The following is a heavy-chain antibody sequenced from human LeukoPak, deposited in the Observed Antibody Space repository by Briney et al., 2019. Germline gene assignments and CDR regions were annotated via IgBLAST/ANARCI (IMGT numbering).Heavy chain of an antibody. Sequence: ASVKVSCEASGYTFTSYDINWVRQATGQGLEWMGWMNPNSGNTGYAQKFQGRVTITRNTSISTAYMELSSLRSEDTAVYYCARGYDFWSGYSYYYYYMYGWGKGSTVTVSS. CDR2: MNPNSGNT. CDR3: ARGYDFWSGYSYYYYYMYG. CDR1: GYTFTSYD. V-gene: IGHV1-8*03. D-gene: IGHD3-3*01. J-gene: IGHJ6*03.